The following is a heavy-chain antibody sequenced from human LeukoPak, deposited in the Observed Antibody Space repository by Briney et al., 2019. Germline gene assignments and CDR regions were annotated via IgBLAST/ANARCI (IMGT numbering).Heavy chain of an antibody. Sequence: PETLSLTCAVYGGSFSGYYWSWIRQPPGKGLEWIGEINHSESPNYNPSLKSRVTISVDTSKNQFSLKLSSVTAADTAVYYCAMFLKYWGQGTLVTVSS. CDR3: AMFLKY. CDR2: INHSESP. V-gene: IGHV4-34*01. D-gene: IGHD3-10*02. CDR1: GGSFSGYY. J-gene: IGHJ4*02.